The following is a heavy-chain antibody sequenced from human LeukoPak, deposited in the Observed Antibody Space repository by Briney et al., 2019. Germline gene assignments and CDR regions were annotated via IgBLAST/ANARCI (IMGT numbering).Heavy chain of an antibody. Sequence: GESLKISCKGSGYRFTNYWIGWVRQMPGKGLEWMGIIYPGDSDTRYSPSFQGQVTISADKSISTAYLQWSSLKASDTAMYYCARGRYYYDSSGYYPEGTLKNNWFDPWGQGTLVTVSS. J-gene: IGHJ5*02. CDR3: ARGRYYYDSSGYYPEGTLKNNWFDP. CDR2: IYPGDSDT. CDR1: GYRFTNYW. D-gene: IGHD3-22*01. V-gene: IGHV5-51*01.